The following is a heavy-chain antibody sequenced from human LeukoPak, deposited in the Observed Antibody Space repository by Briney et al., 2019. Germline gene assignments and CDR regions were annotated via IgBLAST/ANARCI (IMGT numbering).Heavy chain of an antibody. CDR3: AREYNEFDY. V-gene: IGHV3-23*01. CDR1: GFTFSSYA. D-gene: IGHD1-14*01. J-gene: IGHJ4*02. CDR2: ISGSGGST. Sequence: EGSRRFSCAAAGFTFSSYAMSWVRQAPLKGLEWVSAISGSGGSTYYADSVKGRFTISRDNSKNTLYLQMNSLRAEDTAVYYCAREYNEFDYWGQGTLVTVSS.